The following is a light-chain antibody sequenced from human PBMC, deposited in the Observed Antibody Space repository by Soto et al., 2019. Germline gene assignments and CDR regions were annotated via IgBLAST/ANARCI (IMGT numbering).Light chain of an antibody. J-gene: IGLJ2*01. Sequence: QSVLSQPASVSGSPRQSITISCTGTSSDIGRYNYVSWYQQHPGMAPQLLIYEVSDRPSGVSNRFSGSKSGNTASLTISGLQAEDEADYFCTSYTTTSAVIFGGGTKLTVL. CDR3: TSYTTTSAVI. CDR2: EVS. CDR1: SSDIGRYNY. V-gene: IGLV2-14*01.